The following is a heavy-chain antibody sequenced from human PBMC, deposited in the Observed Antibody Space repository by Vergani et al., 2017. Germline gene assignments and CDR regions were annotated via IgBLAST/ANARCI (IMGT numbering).Heavy chain of an antibody. CDR2: IYYSGRT. Sequence: QVQLQESVPGLVKPSQTLSLTCTVSGGSISSGGYYWSWIRQHPGKGLEWVGYIYYSGRTYYNPSLKRRVTISVDTSKNQFSLKLSSVTAADTAVYYCARSPRIYSSGGYVFDYWGQGTLVTVSS. D-gene: IGHD6-19*01. V-gene: IGHV4-31*03. CDR3: ARSPRIYSSGGYVFDY. J-gene: IGHJ4*02. CDR1: GGSISSGGYY.